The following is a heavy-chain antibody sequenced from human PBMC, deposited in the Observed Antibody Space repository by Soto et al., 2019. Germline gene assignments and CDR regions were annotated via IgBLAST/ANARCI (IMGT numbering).Heavy chain of an antibody. V-gene: IGHV1-46*01. D-gene: IGHD6-19*01. CDR1: GYTFTSYY. Sequence: ASVKVSCKASGYTFTSYYMPSVRQAPGQGLEWMGIINPSGGSTSYAQKFQGRVTMTRDTSTSTVYMELSSLRSEDTAVYYCARVDSGWFNHDYFDYWGQGTLVTVSS. CDR2: INPSGGST. J-gene: IGHJ4*02. CDR3: ARVDSGWFNHDYFDY.